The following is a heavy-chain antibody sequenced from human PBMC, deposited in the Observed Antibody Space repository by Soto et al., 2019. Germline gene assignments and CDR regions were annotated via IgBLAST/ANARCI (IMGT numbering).Heavy chain of an antibody. D-gene: IGHD3-3*01. Sequence: SETLSLTCTVSGGSFSCGGYYWSWIRQHPGKGLEWMGYISYSGSTKYKPSLQSRITISVETSKNQFSLRLTSVTAADTAIYFCARTSIFGVVLNAFDIWGQGTLVTVSS. J-gene: IGHJ3*02. V-gene: IGHV4-31*03. CDR3: ARTSIFGVVLNAFDI. CDR1: GGSFSCGGYY. CDR2: ISYSGST.